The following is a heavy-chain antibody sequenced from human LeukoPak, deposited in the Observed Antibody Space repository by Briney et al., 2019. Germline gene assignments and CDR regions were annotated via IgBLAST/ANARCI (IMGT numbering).Heavy chain of an antibody. CDR2: IDHSGST. D-gene: IGHD3-10*01. V-gene: IGHV4-34*01. CDR1: GGSFSGYY. CDR3: AKGAITMVRGVIVGWFDP. Sequence: SETLSLTCAVYGGSFSGYYWSWIRQPPGKGLEWIGEIDHSGSTNYNPSLKSRVTISVDTSKNQFSLKLSSVTAADTAVYYCAKGAITMVRGVIVGWFDPRGQGTLVTVSS. J-gene: IGHJ5*02.